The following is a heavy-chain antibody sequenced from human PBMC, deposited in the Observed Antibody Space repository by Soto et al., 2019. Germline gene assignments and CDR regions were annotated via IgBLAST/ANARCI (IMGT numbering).Heavy chain of an antibody. D-gene: IGHD3-22*01. CDR2: INPDSGGT. CDR1: GYTFTGCY. Sequence: ASVKVSCKASGYTFTGCYIHWVRQAPGQGLDWMGWINPDSGGTNYAQKFHGRVTLTRDTSISTAYMDLSRLSSDDTAVYYCARVTMIVVAGASPYFDPWGQGTLVTVSS. CDR3: ARVTMIVVAGASPYFDP. J-gene: IGHJ5*02. V-gene: IGHV1-2*02.